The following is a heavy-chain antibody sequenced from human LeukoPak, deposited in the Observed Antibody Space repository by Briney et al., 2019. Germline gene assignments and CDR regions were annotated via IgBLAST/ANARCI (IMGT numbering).Heavy chain of an antibody. CDR2: INSDGSST. D-gene: IGHD3-3*01. Sequence: GGSLRLSCAASGFTFSSYWMHWVRQAPGKGLVWVSRINSDGSSTSYADSVKGRFTISRDNAKNTLYLQMNSLRAEDTAAYYCARAPHYDFWSGYRLFDYWGQGTLDTVSS. V-gene: IGHV3-74*01. CDR1: GFTFSSYW. J-gene: IGHJ4*02. CDR3: ARAPHYDFWSGYRLFDY.